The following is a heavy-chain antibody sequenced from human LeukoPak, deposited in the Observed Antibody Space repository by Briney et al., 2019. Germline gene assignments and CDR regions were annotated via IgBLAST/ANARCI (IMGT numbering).Heavy chain of an antibody. Sequence: SETLSLTCAVYGGSCDDYYCSWLRQPPGKGLEWIGEIHPSGIFYYNSSLLSRVTISTDTSKSQFSLRLTPVTAADTAFYYCARGRDRSKAGDHWGQGSLVTVSS. CDR2: IHPSGIF. V-gene: IGHV4-34*01. D-gene: IGHD5-24*01. CDR1: GGSCDDYY. CDR3: ARGRDRSKAGDH. J-gene: IGHJ4*02.